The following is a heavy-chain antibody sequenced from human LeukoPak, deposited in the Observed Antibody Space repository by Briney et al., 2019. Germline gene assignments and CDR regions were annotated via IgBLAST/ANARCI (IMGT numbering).Heavy chain of an antibody. Sequence: PSETLSLTCTVSGGSISSSSYYWGWIRQPPGKGLEWIGNIYYSGSTYYNPSLKSRVTISVDTSKNHFSLGLSSVTAADTAVYYCATYGDYQVVWYIDLWGRGTLVTVSS. V-gene: IGHV4-39*07. J-gene: IGHJ2*01. CDR2: IYYSGST. CDR1: GGSISSSSYY. D-gene: IGHD4-17*01. CDR3: ATYGDYQVVWYIDL.